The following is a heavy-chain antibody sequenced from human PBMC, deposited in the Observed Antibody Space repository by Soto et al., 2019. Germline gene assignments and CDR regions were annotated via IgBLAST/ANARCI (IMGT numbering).Heavy chain of an antibody. CDR2: INHSGST. J-gene: IGHJ4*02. CDR1: GGSFSGHY. V-gene: IGHV4-34*01. CDR3: ARGGAGSPAGFDY. D-gene: IGHD6-19*01. Sequence: QVQLQQWGAGLLKPSETLSLTCAVYGGSFSGHYWSWIRQPPGKGLEWIGEINHSGSTNYNPSRKSRVATSIDTSKNQLSLKVSSVTAADTTVYYCARGGAGSPAGFDYWGQGTLVTVSP.